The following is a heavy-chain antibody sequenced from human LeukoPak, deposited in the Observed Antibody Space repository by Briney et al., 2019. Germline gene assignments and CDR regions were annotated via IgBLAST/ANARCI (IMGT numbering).Heavy chain of an antibody. CDR1: GFTLSTYS. J-gene: IGHJ1*01. V-gene: IGHV3-48*04. Sequence: SGGSLRLSCAASGFTLSTYSMNWVRQAPGKGLEWVSYISSGSSSTIYYADSVKGRFTISRDNAKNTVSLQMNSLRAEDTGVYYCARAPSEIGGYYPEYFRHWGQGTLVIVSS. CDR2: ISSGSSSTI. CDR3: ARAPSEIGGYYPEYFRH. D-gene: IGHD3-22*01.